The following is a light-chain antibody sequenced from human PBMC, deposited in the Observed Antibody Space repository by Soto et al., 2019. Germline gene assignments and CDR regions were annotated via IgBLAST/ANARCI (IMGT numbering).Light chain of an antibody. CDR3: SSYTGSSTV. CDR2: EVS. J-gene: IGLJ1*01. Sequence: QSALTQPASVSGSPGQSITISCTGTSSDVGGYKYVSWYQQHPGKAPKLMIYEVSNRPSGVSNRFSGSKSGNTASLTISGLQAEDEADYYCSSYTGSSTVFGTGTKVTVL. CDR1: SSDVGGYKY. V-gene: IGLV2-14*01.